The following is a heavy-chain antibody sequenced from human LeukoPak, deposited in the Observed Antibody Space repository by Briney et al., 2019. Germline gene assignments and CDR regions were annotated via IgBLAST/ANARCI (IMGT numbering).Heavy chain of an antibody. Sequence: GGSVRLSCAASGFIFTRHAMSWVRQAPGKGLEWVSAVSSGGDSTHYADSVKGRFTISRDNSKNTLYMQMNSLRAEDTAVYYCVGGRRGLWDFDYWGQGTLVTVS. V-gene: IGHV3-23*01. D-gene: IGHD3-16*01. CDR1: GFIFTRHA. CDR3: VGGRRGLWDFDY. CDR2: VSSGGDST. J-gene: IGHJ4*02.